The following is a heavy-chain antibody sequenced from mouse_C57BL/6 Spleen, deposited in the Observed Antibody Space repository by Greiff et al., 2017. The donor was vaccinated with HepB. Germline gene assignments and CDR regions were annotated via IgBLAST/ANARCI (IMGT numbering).Heavy chain of an antibody. V-gene: IGHV3-6*01. CDR3: ARDSNYFDY. CDR2: ISYDGSN. D-gene: IGHD1-1*01. J-gene: IGHJ2*01. CDR1: GYSITSGYY. Sequence: EVQLQESGPGLVKPSQSLSLTCSVPGYSITSGYYWNWIRQFPGNKLEWMGYISYDGSNNYNPSLKNRISITRDTSKNQFFLKLNSVTTEDTATYYCARDSNYFDYWGQGTTLTVSS.